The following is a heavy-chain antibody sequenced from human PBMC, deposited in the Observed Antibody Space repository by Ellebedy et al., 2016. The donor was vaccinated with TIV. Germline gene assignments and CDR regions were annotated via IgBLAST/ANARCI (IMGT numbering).Heavy chain of an antibody. CDR3: ARDQHFAFDV. V-gene: IGHV3-48*02. CDR1: GFTFGTYS. Sequence: GESLKISCAVSGFTFGTYSMNWVRQAPGKGLEWLSYISRDGGATYYADSVRGRFTISRDNVKNSMFLQMNSLRDDETAVYSCARDQHFAFDVWGRGTLVTVSS. D-gene: IGHD2/OR15-2a*01. J-gene: IGHJ2*01. CDR2: ISRDGGAT.